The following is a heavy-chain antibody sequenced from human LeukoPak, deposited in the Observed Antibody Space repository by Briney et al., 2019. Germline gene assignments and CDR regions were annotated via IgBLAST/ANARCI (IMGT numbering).Heavy chain of an antibody. V-gene: IGHV4-39*07. Sequence: SETLSLTCTVSGGSISSSSYYWGWIRQPPGKGLEWFGSIYYSGSTYHNPSPKSRVTISVDTSKNQFSLKLSSVTAADTAVYYCARSRAKNWFDPWGQGTLVTVSS. CDR2: IYYSGST. J-gene: IGHJ5*02. CDR3: ARSRAKNWFDP. CDR1: GGSISSSSYY.